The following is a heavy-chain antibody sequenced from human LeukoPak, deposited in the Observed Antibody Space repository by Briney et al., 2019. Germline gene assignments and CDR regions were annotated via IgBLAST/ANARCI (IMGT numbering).Heavy chain of an antibody. Sequence: SEPLSLTCTVSDYWIWVRQSPGKGLEWIGYVHYSGTISYNPSLQSRITMSVDTSKNQFSLRLSSVTAVDTAVYYCARVKYYYDGSAYSAFYYFDYWGQGTLVTVSS. CDR3: ARVKYYYDGSAYSAFYYFDY. J-gene: IGHJ4*02. V-gene: IGHV4-59*01. D-gene: IGHD3-22*01. CDR1: DY. CDR2: VHYSGTI.